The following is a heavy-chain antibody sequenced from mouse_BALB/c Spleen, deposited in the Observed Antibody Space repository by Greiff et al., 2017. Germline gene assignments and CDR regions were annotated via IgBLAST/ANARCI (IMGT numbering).Heavy chain of an antibody. V-gene: IGHV2-6-7*01. CDR1: GFSLTGYG. J-gene: IGHJ4*01. D-gene: IGHD2-2*01. Sequence: LQQSGPGLVAPSQSLSITCTVSGFSLTGYGVNWVRQPPGKGLEWLGMIWGDGSTDYNSALKSRLSISKDNSKSQVFLKMNSLQTDDTARYYCAREGYGDYYAMDYWGQGTSVTVSS. CDR3: AREGYGDYYAMDY. CDR2: IWGDGST.